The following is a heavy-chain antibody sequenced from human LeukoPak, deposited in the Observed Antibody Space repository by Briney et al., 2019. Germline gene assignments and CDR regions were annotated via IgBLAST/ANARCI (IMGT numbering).Heavy chain of an antibody. CDR3: AREPCSSTSCYGGFDY. Sequence: GRSLRLSCAASGFTFSSYGMHWVRQAPGKGLEWVAVIWYDGSNKYYADSVKGRFTISRDNSKNTLYLQMNSLRAEDTAVYYCAREPCSSTSCYGGFDYWGQGTLVIVSS. V-gene: IGHV3-33*01. CDR1: GFTFSSYG. CDR2: IWYDGSNK. J-gene: IGHJ4*02. D-gene: IGHD2-2*01.